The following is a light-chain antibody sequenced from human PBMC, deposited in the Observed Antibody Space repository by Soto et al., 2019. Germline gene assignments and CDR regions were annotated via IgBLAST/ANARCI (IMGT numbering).Light chain of an antibody. CDR1: SSDVGSYNR. Sequence: SALTPPPSVSGSPGQSVTISCTGTSSDVGSYNRVSWYQQPPGTAPKLMIYEVSNRPSGVPDRFSGSKSGNTASLTISGLQAEDEADYYCSSFTSSSTYVFGTGTKVTVL. V-gene: IGLV2-18*02. CDR3: SSFTSSSTYV. J-gene: IGLJ1*01. CDR2: EVS.